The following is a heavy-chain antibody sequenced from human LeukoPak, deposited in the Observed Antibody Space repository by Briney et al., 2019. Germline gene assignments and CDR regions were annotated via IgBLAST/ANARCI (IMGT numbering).Heavy chain of an antibody. J-gene: IGHJ5*02. V-gene: IGHV4-61*02. CDR2: IYTSGNT. CDR1: GGSISSGSSY. CDR3: TRGDNT. D-gene: IGHD2/OR15-2a*01. Sequence: SQTLSLTCTAAGGSISSGSSYWSWIRPPAGKGLEWIGRIYTSGNTNYKPSLQSRVTISVDTAKNQFSLKLSSVTAADTAVYYCTRGDNTWGQGTLVTVSS.